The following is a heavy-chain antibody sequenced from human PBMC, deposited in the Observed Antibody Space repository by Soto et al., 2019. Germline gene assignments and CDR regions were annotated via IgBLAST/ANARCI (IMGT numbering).Heavy chain of an antibody. CDR2: IRLDGSNI. CDR1: ELFFRGMG. J-gene: IGHJ4*02. D-gene: IGHD1-26*01. V-gene: IGHV3-33*01. CDR3: ARDGVGGTVFFGYLDY. Sequence: QVQLVESGGGGAQPGNSRSLPCQVPELFFRGMGRHWFGRPPGKGRGGGAVIRLDGSNIHYADSVKGRFTISRDNSKNTLYLQMDSLRAEDTAVYYCARDGVGGTVFFGYLDYWGQGALVTVSS.